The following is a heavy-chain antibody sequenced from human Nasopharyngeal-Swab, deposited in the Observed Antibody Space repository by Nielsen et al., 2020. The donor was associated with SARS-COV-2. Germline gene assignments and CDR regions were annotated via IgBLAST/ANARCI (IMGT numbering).Heavy chain of an antibody. V-gene: IGHV4-30-4*01. D-gene: IGHD3-10*01. Sequence: SETLSLTCTVSDDSITSSNYYWTWLRQPPGKGLEWIGCTSYSGSTFYNPSLKSRLNISIDTSKSQFSLNLTSVTAADMAVYYCAGEATHHYGSGSYSRFDRWGQGSLVTVSS. J-gene: IGHJ4*02. CDR2: TSYSGST. CDR3: AGEATHHYGSGSYSRFDR. CDR1: DDSITSSNYY.